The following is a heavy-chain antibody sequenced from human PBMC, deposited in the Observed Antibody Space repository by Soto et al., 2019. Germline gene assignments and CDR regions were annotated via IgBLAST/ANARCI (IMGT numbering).Heavy chain of an antibody. Sequence: SETLSLTCSVSGDSTTSDAYYWGWIRQPPGKGLEWLGSIYYSGYTYYNPSLNSRVTISVDRSRNQFSLNLRSGTAADTAVYYCVSGTSFFDVLTGYYVDRWFDPWGQGTLVTVSS. CDR1: GDSTTSDAYY. V-gene: IGHV4-39*01. CDR2: IYYSGYT. J-gene: IGHJ5*02. CDR3: VSGTSFFDVLTGYYVDRWFDP. D-gene: IGHD3-9*01.